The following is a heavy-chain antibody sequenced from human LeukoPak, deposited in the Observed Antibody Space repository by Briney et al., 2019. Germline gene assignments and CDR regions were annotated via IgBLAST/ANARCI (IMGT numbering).Heavy chain of an antibody. V-gene: IGHV4-30-4*07. CDR2: IYYSGST. CDR3: ASMAIMITFGGVI. D-gene: IGHD3-16*01. J-gene: IGHJ4*02. CDR1: GGSISSGGYS. Sequence: SETLSLTCAVSGGSISSGGYSWSWIRQPPGKGLEWIGYIYYSGSTYYNPSLKSRVTISVDTSKNQFSLKLSSVTAADTAVYYCASMAIMITFGGVIWGQGTLVTVSS.